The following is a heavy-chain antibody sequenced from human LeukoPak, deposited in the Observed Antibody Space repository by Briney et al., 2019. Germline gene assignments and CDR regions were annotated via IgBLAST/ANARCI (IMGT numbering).Heavy chain of an antibody. J-gene: IGHJ5*02. Sequence: TSETRSLTGTVPGGSISVNYWSWIRKPAGKGLEWIGRIYTSGSTNYNPSLKSRVTMSVDTSKNQFSLKLSSVTAADTAVYYCARNHGSGWYGWFDPWGQGTLVTVSS. CDR2: IYTSGST. CDR1: GGSISVNY. CDR3: ARNHGSGWYGWFDP. V-gene: IGHV4-4*07. D-gene: IGHD6-19*01.